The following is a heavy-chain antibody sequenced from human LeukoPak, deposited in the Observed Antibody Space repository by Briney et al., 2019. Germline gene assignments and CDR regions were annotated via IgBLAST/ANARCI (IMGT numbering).Heavy chain of an antibody. D-gene: IGHD1/OR15-1a*01. J-gene: IGHJ4*02. CDR3: AKDRGTRTILPYYFDY. CDR1: GFTFSTYW. CDR2: IKQDGREK. V-gene: IGHV3-7*01. Sequence: PGGSLRLSCAASGFTFSTYWMSWVRQAPGKGLEWVANIKQDGREKYYVDSVKGRFTISRDNAKNSLYLQMNSLRAEDTAVYYCAKDRGTRTILPYYFDYWGQGTLVTVSS.